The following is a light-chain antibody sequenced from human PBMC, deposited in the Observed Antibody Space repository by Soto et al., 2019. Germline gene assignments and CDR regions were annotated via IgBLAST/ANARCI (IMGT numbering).Light chain of an antibody. J-gene: IGLJ1*01. CDR2: EVT. CDR3: SSYAGRNIFI. V-gene: IGLV2-8*01. Sequence: QSVLTQPPSASGSPGQSVTISCTGTSSDVGGYNYVSWYQQHPGKAPKLMISEVTERPSGVPDRFSGSKSGNTASLTVSGLQAENETDYSCSSYAGRNIFIFGSGTKVTDL. CDR1: SSDVGGYNY.